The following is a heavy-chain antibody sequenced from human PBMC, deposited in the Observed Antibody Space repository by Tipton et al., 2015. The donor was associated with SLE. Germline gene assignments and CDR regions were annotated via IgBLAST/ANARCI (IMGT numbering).Heavy chain of an antibody. CDR2: IYPSDSDT. Sequence: QSGAEVKKPGESLKISCKASGNSVTSHWIGWVRQRPGKGLEWMGIIYPSDSDTRYSPSFQGQVTISADRSISTAYLQWSSLKASDTAIYYCARVRGFFNYADYWGQGTLVTVSS. V-gene: IGHV5-51*03. J-gene: IGHJ4*02. D-gene: IGHD2-2*01. CDR3: ARVRGFFNYADY. CDR1: GNSVTSHW.